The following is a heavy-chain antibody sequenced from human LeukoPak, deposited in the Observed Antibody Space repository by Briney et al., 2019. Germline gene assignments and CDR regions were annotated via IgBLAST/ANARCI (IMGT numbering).Heavy chain of an antibody. CDR1: GFTFSSYW. CDR2: VNSDGTST. J-gene: IGHJ4*02. V-gene: IGHV3-74*01. CDR3: ARDLFGAYCGGTCPTPDY. Sequence: AGGSLRLSCAASGFTFSSYWMFWVRQAPGKGLVWVSRVNSDGTSTNYADSVKGRFTVSRDNAKNTLYLQMNSLGVEDTAVYYCARDLFGAYCGGTCPTPDYWGQGTLVSVSS. D-gene: IGHD2-21*01.